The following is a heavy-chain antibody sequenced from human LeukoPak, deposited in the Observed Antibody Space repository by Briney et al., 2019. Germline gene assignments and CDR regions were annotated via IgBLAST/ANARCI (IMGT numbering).Heavy chain of an antibody. J-gene: IGHJ5*02. D-gene: IGHD2/OR15-2a*01. V-gene: IGHV3-53*01. CDR2: IYSDGRT. CDR1: GFIVSNKY. Sequence: GGSLRLSCAASGFIVSNKYMTWVRQAPGKGLEWVSLIYSDGRTYYADSVRGRCTISRDNSKNTLYLQMNSLRVEDTAVYYCARAGYFPWFDPWGQGTLVTVSS. CDR3: ARAGYFPWFDP.